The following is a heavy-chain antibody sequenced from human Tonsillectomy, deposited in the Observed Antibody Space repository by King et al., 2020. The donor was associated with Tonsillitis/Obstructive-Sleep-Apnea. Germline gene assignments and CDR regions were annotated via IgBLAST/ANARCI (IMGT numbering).Heavy chain of an antibody. J-gene: IGHJ5*02. CDR3: AKSSRFDP. V-gene: IGHV4-34*01. CDR2: INHSGST. CDR1: GGSFSAYY. Sequence: VQLQQWGAGLLRPSETLSLTCAVYGGSFSAYYWNWIRQPPGKGLEWIGEINHSGSTNYNPSLKIRVIISVDTSKNQFSLKLSSVTAADTAVYYCAKSSRFDPWGQGTLVTVSS.